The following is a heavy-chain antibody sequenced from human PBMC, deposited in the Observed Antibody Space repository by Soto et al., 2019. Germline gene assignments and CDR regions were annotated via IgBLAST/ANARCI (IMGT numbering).Heavy chain of an antibody. V-gene: IGHV3-21*01. J-gene: IGHJ4*02. CDR3: ASGGHGGNSPGYDY. Sequence: SGGSLRLSCAASGFIFSSYSMHWVRQAPGKGLEWVSFISSSSSYIYYADSVKGRFTISRDNAKNSLFLQMNSLRAEDTAVYYCASGGHGGNSPGYDYWGLGTLVTVSS. CDR1: GFIFSSYS. D-gene: IGHD2-21*02. CDR2: ISSSSSYI.